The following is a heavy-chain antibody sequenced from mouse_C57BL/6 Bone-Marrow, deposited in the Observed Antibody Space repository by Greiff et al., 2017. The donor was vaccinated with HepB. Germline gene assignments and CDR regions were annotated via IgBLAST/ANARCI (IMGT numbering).Heavy chain of an antibody. D-gene: IGHD1-1*01. CDR3: ARDYYSFDD. Sequence: VQLQQSVAELVRPGASVKLSCTASGFNIKNTYMNWVKQRPEQGLEWIGRIDPANGNTKYAPKFKGKATITADTSSNTAYQQLSMLTSEDTANYYCARDYYSFDDWGQGTTLTVSS. J-gene: IGHJ2*01. V-gene: IGHV14-3*01. CDR2: IDPANGNT. CDR1: GFNIKNTY.